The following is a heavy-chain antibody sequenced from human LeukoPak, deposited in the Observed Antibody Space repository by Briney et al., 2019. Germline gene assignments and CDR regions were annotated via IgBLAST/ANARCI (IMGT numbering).Heavy chain of an antibody. V-gene: IGHV1-2*02. CDR2: INPIRVGM. J-gene: IGHJ2*01. D-gene: IGHD6-6*01. Sequence: GASVKVSCKASGLIFSSYYMHWVRQATGQGLEWMGWINPIRVGMISETKFHGRVTMTSDPSISTTYIELSSVTSDDTAVHYCARGLGAYSSSGWYFELWGRGTLVTVSS. CDR1: GLIFSSYY. CDR3: ARGLGAYSSSGWYFEL.